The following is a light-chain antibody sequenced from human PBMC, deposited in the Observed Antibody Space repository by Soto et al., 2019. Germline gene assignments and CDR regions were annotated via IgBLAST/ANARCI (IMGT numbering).Light chain of an antibody. V-gene: IGKV3-20*01. CDR3: QQYGSSPIT. Sequence: EIVLTQSPGTLSLSPGERATLSCRASQSVSSIYLAWYQQKPGQAPSLLIYATSSRATGIPDRFSGSGSGTDFSLTISRLEPEDFAVYYCQQYGSSPITFGQGTDWRL. CDR2: ATS. CDR1: QSVSSIY. J-gene: IGKJ5*01.